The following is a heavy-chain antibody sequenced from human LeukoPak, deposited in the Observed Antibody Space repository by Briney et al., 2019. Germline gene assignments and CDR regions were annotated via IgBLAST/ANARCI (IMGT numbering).Heavy chain of an antibody. D-gene: IGHD1-26*01. Sequence: GGSLRLSCAASGFTVSSNYMSWVRQAPGKGLEWGSVIYSGGSTYYADSVKGRFTISRDSSRNTLFLHMNTLRAEDTAIYYCAKDRTVGASYWYFDLWGRGTLVTVSS. CDR3: AKDRTVGASYWYFDL. CDR1: GFTVSSNY. J-gene: IGHJ2*01. V-gene: IGHV3-53*01. CDR2: IYSGGST.